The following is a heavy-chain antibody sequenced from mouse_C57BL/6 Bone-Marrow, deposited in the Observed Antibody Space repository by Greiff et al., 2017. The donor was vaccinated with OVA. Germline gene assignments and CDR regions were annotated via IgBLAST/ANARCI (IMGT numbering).Heavy chain of an antibody. J-gene: IGHJ1*03. D-gene: IGHD2-4*01. Sequence: VQLQQSGAELVKPGASVKLSCTASGFNIKDYYMHWVKQRTEQGLAWIGRIDPEDGETKYAPKFQGKATITADTSSNTAYLQLSSLTSEDTAVYYCASYDYDGYWYFDVWGTGTTVTVSS. V-gene: IGHV14-2*01. CDR3: ASYDYDGYWYFDV. CDR2: IDPEDGET. CDR1: GFNIKDYY.